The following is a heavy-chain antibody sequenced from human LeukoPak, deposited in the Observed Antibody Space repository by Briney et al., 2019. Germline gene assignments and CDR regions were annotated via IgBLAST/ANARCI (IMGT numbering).Heavy chain of an antibody. J-gene: IGHJ3*02. D-gene: IGHD2/OR15-2a*01. Sequence: PGGSLRLSCAASGFTFSSYEMNWVRQAPGKGLEWVSYISSSGSTIYYADSVKGRFTISRDNPKNSLYLQMNSLRAEDTAVYYCARAGNRDAFDIWGQGTMVTVSS. V-gene: IGHV3-48*03. CDR3: ARAGNRDAFDI. CDR1: GFTFSSYE. CDR2: ISSSGSTI.